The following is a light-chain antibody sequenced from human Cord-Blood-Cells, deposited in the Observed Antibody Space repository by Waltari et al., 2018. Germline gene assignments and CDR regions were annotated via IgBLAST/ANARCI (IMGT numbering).Light chain of an antibody. CDR1: IRDVVSSNL. CDR2: EVS. V-gene: IGLV2-23*02. Sequence: SSLTQPPSVSASPGPSITLSCTGTIRDVVSSNLLSWYQQHPGKAPKLMIYEVSQRPSGVSNRFSGSKSGNTASLTISGLQAEDEADYYCCSYAGSSTLVFGGGTKLTVL. J-gene: IGLJ3*02. CDR3: CSYAGSSTLV.